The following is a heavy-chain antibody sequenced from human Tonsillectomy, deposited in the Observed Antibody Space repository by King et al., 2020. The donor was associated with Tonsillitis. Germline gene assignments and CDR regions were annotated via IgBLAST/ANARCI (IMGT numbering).Heavy chain of an antibody. CDR3: TVPRLWSSWPNYYYYYSMDV. CDR2: IKSKTDGGTT. Sequence: VQLVESGGDLVKPGGSLRLSCAASGFTFSNAWMNWVRQAPGKGLEWVGRIKSKTDGGTTDYAAPGKGRFTISSDDSKNTRYLQMNSLKTEDTAVDYCTVPRLWSSWPNYYYYYSMDVWGKGSTVTVSS. D-gene: IGHD6-13*01. J-gene: IGHJ6*03. V-gene: IGHV3-15*07. CDR1: GFTFSNAW.